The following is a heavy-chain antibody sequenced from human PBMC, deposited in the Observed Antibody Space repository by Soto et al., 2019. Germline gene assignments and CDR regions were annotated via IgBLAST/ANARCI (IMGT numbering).Heavy chain of an antibody. V-gene: IGHV4-39*01. J-gene: IGHJ4*02. CDR1: GGSISSSSYY. D-gene: IGHD3-10*01. CDR3: ARPPPGEFYYFDY. Sequence: SETLSLTCTVSGGSISSSSYYWGWIRQPPGKGLEWIGGIYYSGSTYYNPSLKSRVTISVDTSKNQFSLKLSSVTAADTAVYYCARPPPGEFYYFDYWGQGTLVTVSS. CDR2: IYYSGST.